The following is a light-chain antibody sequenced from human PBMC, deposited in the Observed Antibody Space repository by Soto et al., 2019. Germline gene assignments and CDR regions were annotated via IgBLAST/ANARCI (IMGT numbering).Light chain of an antibody. CDR2: AAS. J-gene: IGKJ2*01. CDR3: QQSYITLGT. Sequence: DIQMTQSPSSLSASVGDRVTITCRASQSISSYLNWYQQKPGKAPKLLIYAASSLQSGVPLRFSGSGSGTDFTLTISSLQPEDFATYYCQQSYITLGTFGQGTKLEIK. CDR1: QSISSY. V-gene: IGKV1-39*01.